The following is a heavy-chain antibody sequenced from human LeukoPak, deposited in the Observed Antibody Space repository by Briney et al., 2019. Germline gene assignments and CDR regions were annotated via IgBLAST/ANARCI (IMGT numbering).Heavy chain of an antibody. V-gene: IGHV4-59*01. D-gene: IGHD3-10*01. CDR2: IYYSGST. Sequence: SETLSLTCTVSGGSISSYYWSWIRQPPGKGLEWIGYIYYSGSTNYNPSLKSRVTISVDTSRNQFSLKLSSVTAADTAVYHCARDSGNYGSGILAFDIWGQGTMVTVSS. J-gene: IGHJ3*02. CDR1: GGSISSYY. CDR3: ARDSGNYGSGILAFDI.